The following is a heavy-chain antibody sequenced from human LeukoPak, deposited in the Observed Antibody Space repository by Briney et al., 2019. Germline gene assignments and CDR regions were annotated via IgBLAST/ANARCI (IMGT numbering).Heavy chain of an antibody. J-gene: IGHJ4*02. CDR3: ARLGSMATVDY. D-gene: IGHD5-12*01. CDR1: GFTFSSYS. CDR2: ISSSSYI. V-gene: IGHV3-21*01. Sequence: PGGSLRLSCAASGFTFSSYSMNWVRQAPGKGLEWVSSISSSSYIYYADSVKGRFTISRDNAKNSLYLQMNSLRAEDTAVYYCARLGSMATVDYWGQGTLVTVSS.